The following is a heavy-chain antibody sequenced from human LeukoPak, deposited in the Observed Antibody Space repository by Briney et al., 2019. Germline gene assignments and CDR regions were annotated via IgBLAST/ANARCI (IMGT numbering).Heavy chain of an antibody. D-gene: IGHD6-19*01. CDR3: ARTGPRQLIDY. Sequence: PGGSLRLSCEASGFTFSTYEMNWLRQTPGKGLEWIGYIYYSGSTNYNPSLKSRVTISVDTSKNQFSLKLSSVTAADTAVYYCARTGPRQLIDYWGQGTLLTVSS. CDR1: GFTFSTYE. J-gene: IGHJ4*02. CDR2: IYYSGST. V-gene: IGHV4-59*01.